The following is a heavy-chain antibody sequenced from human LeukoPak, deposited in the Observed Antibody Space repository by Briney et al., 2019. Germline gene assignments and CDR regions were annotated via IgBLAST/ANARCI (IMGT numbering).Heavy chain of an antibody. V-gene: IGHV3-66*01. Sequence: PGGSLRVSCAASGVTVSSNYMSSVRQTPGKGLGWVSVIYSGVSTYYADSVKGRFTISRDNSKNTLYLQMNRLSAEDTAVYYCASPYYQDDAFDIWGQGTMVTVSS. CDR2: IYSGVST. CDR3: ASPYYQDDAFDI. J-gene: IGHJ3*02. CDR1: GVTVSSNY. D-gene: IGHD1-26*01.